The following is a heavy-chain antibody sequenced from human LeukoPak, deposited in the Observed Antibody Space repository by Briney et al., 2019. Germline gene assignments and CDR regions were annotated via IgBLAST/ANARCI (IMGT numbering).Heavy chain of an antibody. CDR1: GFTVSSNY. CDR2: IYSGGST. CDR3: AILFSVTTLDY. D-gene: IGHD4-17*01. V-gene: IGHV3-53*05. J-gene: IGHJ4*02. Sequence: GGSLRLSCAASGFTVSSNYMSWVRQAPGKGLEWVSVIYSGGSTYYADSVKGRFTISRDNSKNTLYLQMNSLRAEDTAVYYCAILFSVTTLDYWGQGTLVTVSS.